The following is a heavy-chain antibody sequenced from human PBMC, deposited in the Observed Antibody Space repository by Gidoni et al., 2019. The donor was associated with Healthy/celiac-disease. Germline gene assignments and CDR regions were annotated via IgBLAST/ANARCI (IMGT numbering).Heavy chain of an antibody. CDR2: IKSKTDGGTT. CDR3: TTDRRRTYYDFWSGYYEEGWFDP. J-gene: IGHJ5*02. D-gene: IGHD3-3*01. Sequence: EVQLVESGGGWVKPGGSLRLSGAASGFTFSNAWMSWVRQAPGKGLAWVGRIKSKTDGGTTDYAAPVKGRFTISRDDSKNTLYLQMNSLKTEDTAVYYCTTDRRRTYYDFWSGYYEEGWFDPWGQGTLVTVSS. CDR1: GFTFSNAW. V-gene: IGHV3-15*01.